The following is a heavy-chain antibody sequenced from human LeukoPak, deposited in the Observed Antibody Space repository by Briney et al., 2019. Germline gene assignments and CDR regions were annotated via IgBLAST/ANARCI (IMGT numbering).Heavy chain of an antibody. Sequence: GGSLRLSCAASGFTFSSYSMNWVRQAPGKGLEWVSYISSSGSTIYYADSVKGRFTISRDNAKNSLYLQMNSLRAEDTALYYCAKELRQWWSIEGSPELSNWGQGALVTVSS. CDR1: GFTFSSYS. V-gene: IGHV3-48*04. D-gene: IGHD2-15*01. CDR2: ISSSGSTI. CDR3: AKELRQWWSIEGSPELSN. J-gene: IGHJ4*02.